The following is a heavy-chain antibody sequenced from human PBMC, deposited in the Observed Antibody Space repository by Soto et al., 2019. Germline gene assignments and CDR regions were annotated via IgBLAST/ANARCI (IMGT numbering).Heavy chain of an antibody. V-gene: IGHV4-59*01. CDR1: GGSISSYY. Sequence: KESGPVLVKPTETLTLTCTVSGGSISSYYWSWIRQPPGKGLEWIGYIYYSGSTNYNPSLKSRVTISVDTSKNQFSLKLSSVTAADTAVYYCARSDGRYWGQGTLVTVSS. CDR2: IYYSGST. J-gene: IGHJ4*02. CDR3: ARSDGRY.